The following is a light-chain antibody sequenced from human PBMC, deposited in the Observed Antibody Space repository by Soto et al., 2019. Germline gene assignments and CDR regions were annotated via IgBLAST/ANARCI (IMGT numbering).Light chain of an antibody. CDR1: RSISPW. Sequence: DLQMTQYPSTLSASVGDRVTIACRASRSISPWLAWYQQKPGKPPKLLIYAASSLQSGVPSRFSGSGSGTDFTLTISSLQPEDFATYYCQQANSFPLTFGGGTKVDVK. J-gene: IGKJ4*01. V-gene: IGKV1-12*01. CDR3: QQANSFPLT. CDR2: AAS.